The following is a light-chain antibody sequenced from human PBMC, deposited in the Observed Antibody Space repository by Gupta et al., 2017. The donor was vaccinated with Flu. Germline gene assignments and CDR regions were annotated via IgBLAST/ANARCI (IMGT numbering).Light chain of an antibody. CDR2: EVN. J-gene: IGLJ1*01. CDR3: CSFGASHV. V-gene: IGLV2-11*01. CDR1: SSDVGGYNF. Sequence: QSALSQPRSVSGSPVQSVTISCTGTSSDVGGYNFVSWYQQHPGKAPKLIIYEVNNRPSGVPDRFSGSKSGNTASLTISGLQAEDEADYYCCSFGASHVFGTGTKVTVL.